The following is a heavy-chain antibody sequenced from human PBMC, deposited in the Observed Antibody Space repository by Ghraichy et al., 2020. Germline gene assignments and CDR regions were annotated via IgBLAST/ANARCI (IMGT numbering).Heavy chain of an antibody. CDR3: ARDAYSSSWSSSYNWFDP. CDR1: GGSISSYY. CDR2: IYYSGST. V-gene: IGHV4-59*01. Sequence: SQTLSLTCTVSGGSISSYYWSWIRQPPGKGLEWIGYIYYSGSTNYNPSLKSRVTISVDTSKNQFSLKLSSVTAADTAVYYCARDAYSSSWSSSYNWFDPWGQGTLVTVSS. J-gene: IGHJ5*02. D-gene: IGHD6-13*01.